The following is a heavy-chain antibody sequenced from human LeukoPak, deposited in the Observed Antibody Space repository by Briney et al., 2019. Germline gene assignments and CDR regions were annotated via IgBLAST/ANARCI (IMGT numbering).Heavy chain of an antibody. CDR1: GYTFTSYG. J-gene: IGHJ5*02. CDR2: MNPHSGKT. V-gene: IGHV1-8*02. D-gene: IGHD4-17*01. Sequence: ASVKVSCKASGYTFTSYGIGWVRQATGQGLEWMGWMNPHSGKTGYAQNFQGRVTMTRDTSISTAYMELSSLRSEDTAVYYCARLSSHYGDYKVDPWGQGTLVTVSS. CDR3: ARLSSHYGDYKVDP.